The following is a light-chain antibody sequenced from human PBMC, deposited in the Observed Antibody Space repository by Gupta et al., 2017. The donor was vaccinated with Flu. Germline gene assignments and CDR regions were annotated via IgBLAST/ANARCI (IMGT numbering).Light chain of an antibody. CDR3: MQGSRWPWA. CDR1: QSLVYSDGNIY. J-gene: IGKJ1*01. CDR2: QVS. V-gene: IGKV2-30*01. Sequence: EGVMTQSPLSLLVALGQPSSISCRSSQSLVYSDGNIYLHWFQQRPGQSPRRLIYQVSHRESGVPDRFSGSGSGTDFTLKISRVEAEDVGVYYCMQGSRWPWAFGQGTKVEI.